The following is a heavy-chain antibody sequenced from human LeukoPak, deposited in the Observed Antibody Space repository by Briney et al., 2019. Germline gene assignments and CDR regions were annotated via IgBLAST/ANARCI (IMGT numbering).Heavy chain of an antibody. J-gene: IGHJ3*02. Sequence: GGSLRLSCAASGFTFSSYAMHWVRQAPGKGLEYVSAISSNGGSTYYANSVKGRFTISRDNSKNTLYLQMGSLRAEDTAVYYCAREGIPPDAFDIWGQGTMVTVSS. CDR1: GFTFSSYA. CDR3: AREGIPPDAFDI. CDR2: ISSNGGST. V-gene: IGHV3-64*01.